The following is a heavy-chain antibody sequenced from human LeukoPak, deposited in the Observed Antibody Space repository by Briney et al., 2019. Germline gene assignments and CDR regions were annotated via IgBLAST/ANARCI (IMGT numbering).Heavy chain of an antibody. D-gene: IGHD1-26*01. Sequence: GGSLRLSCAASGSTFSAYVMSWVRQAPGEGLEWVANIKQDGREKYYVDSVKGRFTISRDNAKNSLYLQMNSLRAEDTAVYYCASGGGATRSGYAFDMWGQGTLVTVSS. V-gene: IGHV3-7*01. CDR2: IKQDGREK. CDR3: ASGGGATRSGYAFDM. J-gene: IGHJ3*02. CDR1: GSTFSAYV.